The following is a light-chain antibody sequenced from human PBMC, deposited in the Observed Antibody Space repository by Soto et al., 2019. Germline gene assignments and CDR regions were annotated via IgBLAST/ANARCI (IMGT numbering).Light chain of an antibody. Sequence: QSALTQPASVSGSPRQSITISCTGTSSDVGGYNYVSWYQQHPGKAPKLLIYGVTNRPSGVSNRFSGSKSGNTASLTISGLQTEDEADYYCTSYTSSNTYVVLGGGTKVTVL. CDR1: SSDVGGYNY. J-gene: IGLJ2*01. CDR3: TSYTSSNTYVV. V-gene: IGLV2-14*01. CDR2: GVT.